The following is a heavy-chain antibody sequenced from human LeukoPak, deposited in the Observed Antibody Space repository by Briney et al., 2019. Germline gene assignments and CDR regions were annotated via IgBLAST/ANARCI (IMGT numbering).Heavy chain of an antibody. V-gene: IGHV4-34*01. Sequence: AETLSLTCAVYGGSFSGYYWSWLRQPPGKGLEWIGEINHSGSTNYNPSLKSRVTISVDTSKNQFSLKLSSVTAADTAVYYCARGGYDRDFDYWGQGTLVTVSS. J-gene: IGHJ4*02. D-gene: IGHD5-12*01. CDR2: INHSGST. CDR1: GGSFSGYY. CDR3: ARGGYDRDFDY.